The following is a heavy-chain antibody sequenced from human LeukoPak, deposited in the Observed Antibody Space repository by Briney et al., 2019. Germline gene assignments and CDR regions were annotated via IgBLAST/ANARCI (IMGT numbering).Heavy chain of an antibody. CDR1: GFTFSTHW. CDR2: IKSDGTST. J-gene: IGHJ4*02. V-gene: IGHV3-74*01. CDR3: GRGSPTSCTGGNCYHTDH. D-gene: IGHD2-15*01. Sequence: GGSLRLSCAVSGFTFSTHWMHWVRQAPQKGLVWVSRIKSDGTSTTYADSVKGRFTISRDNAKNTLYLQMNSLGVEDTAVYYCGRGSPTSCTGGNCYHTDHWGLGTLVTVYS.